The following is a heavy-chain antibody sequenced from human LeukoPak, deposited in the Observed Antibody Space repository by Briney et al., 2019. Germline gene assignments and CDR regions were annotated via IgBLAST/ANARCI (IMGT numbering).Heavy chain of an antibody. V-gene: IGHV3-23*01. J-gene: IGHJ4*02. Sequence: AGGSLRLSCAASGFTFNNYAMSWVRQAPGKGLEWVSAISDIGTTTYYADSVKGRFTISRDNSKNTLCLQMNSLRAEDTAVYYCAKPYCSSTSCYFDYWGQGTLVTVSS. CDR1: GFTFNNYA. D-gene: IGHD2-2*01. CDR2: ISDIGTTT. CDR3: AKPYCSSTSCYFDY.